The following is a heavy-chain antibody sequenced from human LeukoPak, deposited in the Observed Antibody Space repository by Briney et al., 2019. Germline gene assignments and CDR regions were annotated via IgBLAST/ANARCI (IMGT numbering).Heavy chain of an antibody. CDR1: GFTFSSYW. CDR3: AREAYNWNIDVFDI. Sequence: GGSLRLSCAASGFTFSSYWMSWVRQAPGKGLEWVANIKQDGSEKYYVDSVKGRFTISRDNAKNSLYLQMNSLRAEDTAVYYCAREAYNWNIDVFDIWGQGTMVTVSS. D-gene: IGHD1/OR15-1a*01. J-gene: IGHJ3*02. CDR2: IKQDGSEK. V-gene: IGHV3-7*01.